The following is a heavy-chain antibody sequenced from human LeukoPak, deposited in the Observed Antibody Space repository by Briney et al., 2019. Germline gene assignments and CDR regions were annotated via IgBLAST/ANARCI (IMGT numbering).Heavy chain of an antibody. V-gene: IGHV3-21*01. J-gene: IGHJ4*02. CDR2: ISSSSSYI. D-gene: IGHD2-2*01. Sequence: GGSLRLSCAASGFTFSSCSMNWVRQAPGKGLEWVSSISSSSSYIYYADSVKGRFTISRDNAKNSLYLQMNSLRAEDTAVYYCARDHCSSTSCYYYFDYWGQGTLVTVSS. CDR3: ARDHCSSTSCYYYFDY. CDR1: GFTFSSCS.